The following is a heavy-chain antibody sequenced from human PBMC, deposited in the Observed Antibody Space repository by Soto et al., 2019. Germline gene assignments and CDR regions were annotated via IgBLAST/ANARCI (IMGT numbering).Heavy chain of an antibody. Sequence: GGSLRLSCAASGFTFDDYAIHWVRQAPGKGLEWVSGISWNSGSIGYADSVKGRFTISRDNAKNSLYLQMNSLRAEDTALYYCAKGNGSGSYSPFDYWGQGTLVTVSS. CDR3: AKGNGSGSYSPFDY. CDR1: GFTFDDYA. CDR2: ISWNSGSI. D-gene: IGHD3-10*01. V-gene: IGHV3-9*01. J-gene: IGHJ4*02.